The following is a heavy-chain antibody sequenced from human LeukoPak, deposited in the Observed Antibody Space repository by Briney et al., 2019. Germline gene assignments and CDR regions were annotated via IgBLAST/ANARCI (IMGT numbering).Heavy chain of an antibody. V-gene: IGHV3-7*01. Sequence: GGSLRLSCAAPGFTFNTYWMSWGRQAPGKGLEWVANIKLDGSERNYVDSVRGRFTISRDNAKNSLYLQMNSLRAEDTAVYYCARGGWSFDPWGQGTLVTVSS. J-gene: IGHJ5*02. CDR2: IKLDGSER. CDR3: ARGGWSFDP. CDR1: GFTFNTYW.